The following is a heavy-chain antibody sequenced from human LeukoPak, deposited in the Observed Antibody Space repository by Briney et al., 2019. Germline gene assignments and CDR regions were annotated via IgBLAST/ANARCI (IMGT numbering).Heavy chain of an antibody. Sequence: PGGSLRLSCAVSGFTFSGFWMSWSRQAPGKGLEWVASINSDGSEGYYADVVKGRFTISRDNAKNSLYLQINSLRAEDTAVYYCARYSYYDSSLYWGQGTLVTVSS. J-gene: IGHJ4*02. CDR1: GFTFSGFW. CDR2: INSDGSEG. V-gene: IGHV3-7*03. CDR3: ARYSYYDSSLY. D-gene: IGHD3-22*01.